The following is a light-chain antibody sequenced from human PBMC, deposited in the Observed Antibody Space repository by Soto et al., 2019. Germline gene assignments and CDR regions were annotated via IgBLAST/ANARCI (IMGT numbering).Light chain of an antibody. CDR3: QQYADLPYT. Sequence: EIVLTQSPGTLSLSPGERATLSCMASQTLTTRFLAWYQQKPGQAPRLLIYGASSRATGIPDRFSGSGSGTDYALTISRLEPEDFAVYSCQQYADLPYTFGQRTPLQIK. J-gene: IGKJ2*01. V-gene: IGKV3-20*01. CDR2: GAS. CDR1: QTLTTRF.